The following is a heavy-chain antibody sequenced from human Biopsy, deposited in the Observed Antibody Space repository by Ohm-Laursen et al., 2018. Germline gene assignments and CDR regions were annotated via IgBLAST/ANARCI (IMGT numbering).Heavy chain of an antibody. CDR1: GFTFDTYW. D-gene: IGHD2-8*02. J-gene: IGHJ5*02. Sequence: SLRLSCTASGFTFDTYWMSWVRQAPGKGLEWVANINQGGSENYYVESVKGQFTISRDNAKNSLYLQMNSLRAEDTAVYYCARDSLVGGLSWGQGTLVTVSS. CDR3: ARDSLVGGLS. V-gene: IGHV3-7*01. CDR2: INQGGSEN.